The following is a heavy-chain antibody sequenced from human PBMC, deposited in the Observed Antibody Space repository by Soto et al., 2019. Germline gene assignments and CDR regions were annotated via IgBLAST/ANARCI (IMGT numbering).Heavy chain of an antibody. D-gene: IGHD2-21*01. J-gene: IGHJ4*02. Sequence: QVQLQQWGAGLLKPSETLSLTCAVYGGSFSGYYWSWIRQPPGKGLEWIGEINHSGSTNYNPSLKSRVTISVDTSKNQFSLTLSSVTAADTAVYYCARGDWSTRFGYWGQGTLVTVSS. V-gene: IGHV4-34*01. CDR2: INHSGST. CDR3: ARGDWSTRFGY. CDR1: GGSFSGYY.